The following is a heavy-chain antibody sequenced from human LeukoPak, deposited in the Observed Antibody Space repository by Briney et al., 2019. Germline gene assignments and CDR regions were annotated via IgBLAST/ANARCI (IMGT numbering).Heavy chain of an antibody. CDR3: ARDRGGHDFDLDY. D-gene: IGHD5-12*01. V-gene: IGHV3-53*01. CDR2: IYSGGST. J-gene: IGHJ4*02. Sequence: GGSLRLSCAASGFTVSSNYMSWVRQAPEKGLEWVSVIYSGGSTYYADSVKGRFTISRDNSKNTLYLQMSSLRAEDTAVYYCARDRGGHDFDLDYWGQGTLVTVSS. CDR1: GFTVSSNY.